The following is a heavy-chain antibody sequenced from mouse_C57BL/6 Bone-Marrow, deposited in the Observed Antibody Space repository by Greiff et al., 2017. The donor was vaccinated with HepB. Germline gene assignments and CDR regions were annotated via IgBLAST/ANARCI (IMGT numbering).Heavy chain of an antibody. CDR1: GFTFSDYG. V-gene: IGHV5-17*01. D-gene: IGHD2-4*01. Sequence: EVQLVESGGGLVKPGGSLKLSCAASGFTFSDYGMHWVRQAPEKGLEWVAYISSGSSTIYYADTVKGRFTISRDNAKNTLFLQMTSLRSEDTAMYYCARDYDYGDWYFDVWGTGTTVTVSS. J-gene: IGHJ1*03. CDR3: ARDYDYGDWYFDV. CDR2: ISSGSSTI.